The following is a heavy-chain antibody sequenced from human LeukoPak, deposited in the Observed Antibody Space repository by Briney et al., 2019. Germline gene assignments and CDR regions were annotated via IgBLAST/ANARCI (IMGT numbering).Heavy chain of an antibody. CDR1: GFTFSGYA. V-gene: IGHV3-23*01. J-gene: IGHJ1*01. D-gene: IGHD6-19*01. Sequence: GGSLRLSCAASGFTFSGYAMSWVRQAPGKGLEWVSAISGSGGSTYYADSVKGRFTISRDNSKNTLYLQMNSLRAEDTAVYYCAKVDIAVAGNSEYFQHWGQGTLVTVSS. CDR3: AKVDIAVAGNSEYFQH. CDR2: ISGSGGST.